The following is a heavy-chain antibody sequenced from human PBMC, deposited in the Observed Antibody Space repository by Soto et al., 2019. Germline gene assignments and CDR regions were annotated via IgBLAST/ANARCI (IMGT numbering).Heavy chain of an antibody. CDR1: GFTFSSYA. CDR2: ISGSGGST. V-gene: IGHV3-23*01. J-gene: IGHJ4*02. D-gene: IGHD6-13*01. Sequence: HPGGSLRLSCAASGFTFSSYAMSWVRQAPGKGLEWVSAISGSGGSTYYADSVKGRFTISRDNSKNTLYLQMNSLRAEDTAIYYSAKRAAAADYFDYWGQGTLVTVSS. CDR3: AKRAAAADYFDY.